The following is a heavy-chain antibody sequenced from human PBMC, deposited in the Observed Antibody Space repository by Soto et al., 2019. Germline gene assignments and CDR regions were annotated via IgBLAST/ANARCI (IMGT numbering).Heavy chain of an antibody. V-gene: IGHV4-59*08. CDR3: ARSYSSGWYFYFDY. Sequence: SETLSLTCTVSGGSISSYYWSWIRQPPGKGLEWIGYIYYGGSTNYNPSLKSRVTISVDTSKNQFSLKLSSVTAADTAVYYCARSYSSGWYFYFDYWGQGTLVTVSS. CDR1: GGSISSYY. D-gene: IGHD6-19*01. J-gene: IGHJ4*02. CDR2: IYYGGST.